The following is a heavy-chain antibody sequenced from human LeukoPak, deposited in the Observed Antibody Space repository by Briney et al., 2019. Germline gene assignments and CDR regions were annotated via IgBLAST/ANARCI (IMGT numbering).Heavy chain of an antibody. CDR1: GYTFTAYY. CDR3: ARAFTIFGVVILSSGMDV. J-gene: IGHJ6*02. CDR2: INPKSGGT. Sequence: ASVKVSCKSSGYTFTAYYLQWVRLAPGQGLEWMGWINPKSGGTEYAQRFQGRVTMTRDTSISTAYMELSRLRSDDTAVYYCARAFTIFGVVILSSGMDVWGQGTTVTVSS. D-gene: IGHD3-3*01. V-gene: IGHV1-2*02.